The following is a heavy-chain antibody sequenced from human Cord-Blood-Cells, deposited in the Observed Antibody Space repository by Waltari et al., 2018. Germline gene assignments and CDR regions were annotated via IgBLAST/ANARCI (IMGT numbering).Heavy chain of an antibody. Sequence: QVQLVQSGAEVKKPGASVKVSCKAAGYTFTSYDINWVRKATGQGLEWMGWMNPNSGNTGYAQKFQGRVTITRNTSISTAYMELSSLRSEDTAVYYCARGPIYRYSGSYQFDYWGQGTLVTVSS. J-gene: IGHJ4*02. CDR3: ARGPIYRYSGSYQFDY. V-gene: IGHV1-8*03. CDR1: GYTFTSYD. CDR2: MNPNSGNT. D-gene: IGHD1-26*01.